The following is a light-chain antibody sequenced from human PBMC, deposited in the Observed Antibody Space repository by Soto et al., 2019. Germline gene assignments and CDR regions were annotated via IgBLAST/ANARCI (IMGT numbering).Light chain of an antibody. Sequence: DIQMTQSPSSVSASVGDRVTITCRASQGISRWLAWYQQKPGKVPELLIYAASNLQTGVPSRFSGSGSGTDFTLTISSLQPEDFASYYCQQANSFPRTFGQGTKVEIK. CDR3: QQANSFPRT. CDR1: QGISRW. J-gene: IGKJ1*01. CDR2: AAS. V-gene: IGKV1-12*01.